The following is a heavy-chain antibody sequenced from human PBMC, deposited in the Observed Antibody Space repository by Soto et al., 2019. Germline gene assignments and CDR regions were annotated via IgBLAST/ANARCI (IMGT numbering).Heavy chain of an antibody. CDR3: ARHRRIAARPGYYYYYMDV. Sequence: GESLKISCKGSGYSFTSYWIGWVRQMPGKGLEWMGIIYPGDSDTRYSPSFQGQVTISADKSISTAYLQWSSLKASDTAMYYCARHRRIAARPGYYYYYMDVWGKGTTVTVSS. J-gene: IGHJ6*03. CDR1: GYSFTSYW. D-gene: IGHD6-6*01. V-gene: IGHV5-51*01. CDR2: IYPGDSDT.